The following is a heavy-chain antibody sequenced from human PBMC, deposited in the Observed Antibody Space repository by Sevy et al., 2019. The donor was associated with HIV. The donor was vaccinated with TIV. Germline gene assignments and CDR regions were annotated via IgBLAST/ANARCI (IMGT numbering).Heavy chain of an antibody. V-gene: IGHV4-61*02. CDR2: IYTSGST. Sequence: SETLSLTCTVSGGSMSSGSYYWSWIRQPAGKGLEWIGRIYTSGSTNYNPSLKSRVTISVDTSKNQFSLELSSVTAAGTAVYYCARYLHYYDSSAYYYYYYMDVWGKGTTVTVSS. CDR1: GGSMSSGSYY. J-gene: IGHJ6*03. D-gene: IGHD3-22*01. CDR3: ARYLHYYDSSAYYYYYYMDV.